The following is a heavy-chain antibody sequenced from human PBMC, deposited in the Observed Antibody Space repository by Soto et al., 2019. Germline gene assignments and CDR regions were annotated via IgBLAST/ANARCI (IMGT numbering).Heavy chain of an antibody. J-gene: IGHJ5*02. CDR3: PRVRAGSWLDT. CDR1: SRSISSSNC. V-gene: IGHV4-4*02. CDR2: IYHSGST. D-gene: IGHD6-19*01. Sequence: PSETLSLICAVSSRSISSSNCWRWVCQPQGKGLEWIGEIYHSGSTNYNPSLKSRVTISVDKSKNQFSLKLSSVTAADTAVYYCPRVRAGSWLDTWGQGTLVTVSA.